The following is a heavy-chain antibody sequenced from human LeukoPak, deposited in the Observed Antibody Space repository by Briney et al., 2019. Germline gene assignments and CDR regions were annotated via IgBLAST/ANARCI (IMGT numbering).Heavy chain of an antibody. J-gene: IGHJ4*02. CDR1: GFTFDTYA. CDR3: AKTTTGYSSGRYPGWPVDY. V-gene: IGHV3-23*01. CDR2: ISGSGGGT. Sequence: GGSLRLSCAASGFTFDTYAVSWVRQAPGKGLEWVSAISGSGGGTYYADSVKGRFTISRDNSKNTLYLQMNSLSTEDTAIYYCAKTTTGYSSGRYPGWPVDYWGQGTLVTVSS. D-gene: IGHD6-19*01.